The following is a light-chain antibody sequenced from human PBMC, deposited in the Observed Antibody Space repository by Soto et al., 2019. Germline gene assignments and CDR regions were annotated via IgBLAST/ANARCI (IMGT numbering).Light chain of an antibody. J-gene: IGKJ2*01. CDR3: QQSYTTPYT. CDR1: QSVLDSSNNKNY. CDR2: WAS. V-gene: IGKV4-1*01. Sequence: DIVMTQSPDSLAVSLGERATINCRSRQSVLDSSNNKNYIAWYQHKPGQPPKLLIYWASTRESGVPDRFSGSGSGTDFTLTISSLQAEDVAVYYCQQSYTTPYTFGQGTKLEIK.